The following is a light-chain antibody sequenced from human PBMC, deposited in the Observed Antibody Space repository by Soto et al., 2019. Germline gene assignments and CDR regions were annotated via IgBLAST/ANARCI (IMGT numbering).Light chain of an antibody. CDR1: QSISNL. Sequence: DVQMTHSPSTLSASVGDSVSITRXASQSISNLLAWYQQTPGKATKFLIYDVSTVESGVPSRFSGSGSGTEFTLTISSLQPEDFAVYYWQQLNSYPRTFGQGTKVDI. V-gene: IGKV1-5*01. CDR2: DVS. J-gene: IGKJ1*01. CDR3: QQLNSYPRT.